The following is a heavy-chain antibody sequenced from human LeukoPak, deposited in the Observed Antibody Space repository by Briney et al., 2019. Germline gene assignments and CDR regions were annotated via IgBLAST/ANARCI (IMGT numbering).Heavy chain of an antibody. CDR1: GFTFSSFW. CDR2: ISSSSSYI. Sequence: GGSLRLSCAASGFTFSSFWMHWVRQAPGKGLEWVSSISSSSSYIYYADSVKGRFTISRDNAKNSLYLQMNSLRAEDTAVYYCAADLAARRDYYYYYMDVWGKGTTVTVSS. V-gene: IGHV3-21*01. CDR3: AADLAARRDYYYYYMDV. J-gene: IGHJ6*03. D-gene: IGHD6-6*01.